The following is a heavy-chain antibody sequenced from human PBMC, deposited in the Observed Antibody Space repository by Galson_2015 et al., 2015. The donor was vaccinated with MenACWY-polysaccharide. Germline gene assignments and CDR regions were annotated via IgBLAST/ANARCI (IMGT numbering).Heavy chain of an antibody. CDR2: ISYDGSNK. CDR3: AGMALAAAFFDS. V-gene: IGHV3-30-3*01. D-gene: IGHD6-13*01. J-gene: IGHJ4*02. CDR1: GFTFSSYA. Sequence: SLRLSCAASGFTFSSYAMHWVRQAPGKGLECVAVISYDGSNKYYADSVRGRFSISRDDSKNTLYLQMNSLRAEDTAVYYCAGMALAAAFFDSWGQGTLVPVSS.